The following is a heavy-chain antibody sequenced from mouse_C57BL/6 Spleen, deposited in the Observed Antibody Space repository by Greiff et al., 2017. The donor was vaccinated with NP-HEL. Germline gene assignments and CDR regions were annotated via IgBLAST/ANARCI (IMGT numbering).Heavy chain of an antibody. D-gene: IGHD2-2*01. V-gene: IGHV5-4*01. CDR2: ISDGGSYT. CDR3: AREEGYPAWFAY. J-gene: IGHJ3*01. CDR1: GFTFSSYA. Sequence: EVKVEESGGGLVKPGGSLKLSCAASGFTFSSYAMSRVRQTPEKRLEWVATISDGGSYTYYPDNVKGRFTISRDNAKNNLYLQMSHLKSEDTAMYYCAREEGYPAWFAYWGQGTLVTVSA.